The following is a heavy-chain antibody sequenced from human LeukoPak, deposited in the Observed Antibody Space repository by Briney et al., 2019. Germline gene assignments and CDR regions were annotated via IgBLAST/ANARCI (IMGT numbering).Heavy chain of an antibody. J-gene: IGHJ4*02. CDR1: GYSISSGYY. Sequence: PSETLSLTCTVSGYSISSGYYWGWIRQPPGKGLEWIGSIYHSGSTYYNPSLKSRVTISVDTSKNQFSLKLSSVTAADTAVYYCARVLVGASPFDYWGQGTLVTVSS. V-gene: IGHV4-38-2*02. CDR3: ARVLVGASPFDY. D-gene: IGHD1-26*01. CDR2: IYHSGST.